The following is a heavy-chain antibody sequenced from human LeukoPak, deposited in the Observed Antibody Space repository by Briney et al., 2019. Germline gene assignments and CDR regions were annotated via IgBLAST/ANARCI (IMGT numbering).Heavy chain of an antibody. D-gene: IGHD2-15*01. Sequence: ASVKVSFKASGYLFTDYYVHWVRQAPGQGLEWRGWIDPYRGDSYYAQKFQGRVTMTSDTSITTAYMHLSGLRSDDTAVYYCARGHLVVVTDLPEYYFDYWGQGALVTDSS. CDR2: IDPYRGDS. J-gene: IGHJ4*02. V-gene: IGHV1-2*02. CDR3: ARGHLVVVTDLPEYYFDY. CDR1: GYLFTDYY.